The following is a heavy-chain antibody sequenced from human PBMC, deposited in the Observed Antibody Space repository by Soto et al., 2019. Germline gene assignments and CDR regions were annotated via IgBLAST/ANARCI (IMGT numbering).Heavy chain of an antibody. CDR2: IREDGGEK. Sequence: EEQLVESGGGLVQPGGSLRLSCAASGLTFSSYWMTWVRQAPGKGLEWVANIREDGGEKNYVDSVKGKFTISRDNAKNFLYLQMNSRTAEDPAVYYCARGEAIGDAPWGQGTLVTVSS. V-gene: IGHV3-7*01. J-gene: IGHJ5*02. CDR1: GLTFSSYW. CDR3: ARGEAIGDAP. D-gene: IGHD3-10*01.